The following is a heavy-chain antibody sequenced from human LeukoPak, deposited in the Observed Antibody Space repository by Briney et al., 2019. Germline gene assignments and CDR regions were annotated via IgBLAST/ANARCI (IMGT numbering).Heavy chain of an antibody. Sequence: GASVKVSCKASGFTFTSSAMQWVRQARGQRLEWIGWIVVGSGNTNYAQKFQERVTITRDMSTSTAYMELSSLRSEDTAVYYCAADRRLSYYDISGFPPGDFDIWGQRTKVTGSS. CDR2: IVVGSGNT. CDR3: AADRRLSYYDISGFPPGDFDI. V-gene: IGHV1-58*02. D-gene: IGHD3-22*01. CDR1: GFTFTSSA. J-gene: IGHJ3*02.